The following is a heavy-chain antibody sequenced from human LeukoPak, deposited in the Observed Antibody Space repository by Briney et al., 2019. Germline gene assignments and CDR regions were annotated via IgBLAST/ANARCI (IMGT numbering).Heavy chain of an antibody. CDR3: ASDSPDSSGYYPLGY. Sequence: SETLSLTCTVSGGSISSYYWSWIRQPPGKGLEWIGYIYYSGSTNYNPSLKSRVTISVDTSKNQFSLKLSSVTAADTAVYYCASDSPDSSGYYPLGYWGQGTLVTVSS. V-gene: IGHV4-59*01. D-gene: IGHD3-22*01. J-gene: IGHJ4*02. CDR1: GGSISSYY. CDR2: IYYSGST.